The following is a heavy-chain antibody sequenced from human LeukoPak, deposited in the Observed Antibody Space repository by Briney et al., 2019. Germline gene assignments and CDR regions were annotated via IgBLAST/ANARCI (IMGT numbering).Heavy chain of an antibody. J-gene: IGHJ3*02. D-gene: IGHD2-21*01. CDR3: AKSPPVVVIADAFDI. Sequence: GGSLRLSCAASGFTFSSYWMGWVRQAPGKGLEWVANIKQDGSEKYYVDSVKGRFTISRDNAKNSLYLQMNSLRAEDTAVYYCAKSPPVVVIADAFDIWGQGTMVTVSS. CDR2: IKQDGSEK. CDR1: GFTFSSYW. V-gene: IGHV3-7*01.